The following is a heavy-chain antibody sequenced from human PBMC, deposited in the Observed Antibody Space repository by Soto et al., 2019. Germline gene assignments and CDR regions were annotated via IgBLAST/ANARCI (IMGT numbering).Heavy chain of an antibody. CDR3: ASIMTRVVKPPFDY. J-gene: IGHJ4*02. CDR1: GGSFSGYY. V-gene: IGHV4-34*01. D-gene: IGHD2-15*01. CDR2: INHSGST. Sequence: QVQLQQWGAGLLKPSETLSLTCAVYGGSFSGYYWSWIRQPPGQGLEWIGEINHSGSTNYDPSLKSRVTISVDTSKHQFALKLSSVTAADTAVYYCASIMTRVVKPPFDYWGQGTLVTVSS.